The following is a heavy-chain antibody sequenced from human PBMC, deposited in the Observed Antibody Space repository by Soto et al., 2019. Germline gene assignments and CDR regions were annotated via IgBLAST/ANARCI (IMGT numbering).Heavy chain of an antibody. CDR3: AREMSIAAERGYYFDY. Sequence: SETLSLTCTVSGGSISSGGYYWSWIRQHPGKGLEWIGYIYYSGSTYYNPSLKSRVTISVDTSKNQFSLKLSSVTAADTAVYYCAREMSIAAERGYYFDYWGQGTLVTVSS. V-gene: IGHV4-31*03. D-gene: IGHD6-13*01. J-gene: IGHJ4*02. CDR1: GGSISSGGYY. CDR2: IYYSGST.